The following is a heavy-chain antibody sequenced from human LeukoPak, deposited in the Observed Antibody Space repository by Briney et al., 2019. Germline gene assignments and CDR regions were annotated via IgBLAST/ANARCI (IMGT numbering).Heavy chain of an antibody. D-gene: IGHD2-15*01. CDR2: IYSGGST. J-gene: IGHJ3*02. Sequence: PGGSLRLSCAASGFTVSSNYMSWVRQAPGKGLEWVSVIYSGGSTYYADSVKGRFTISRDNSKNTLYLQMNSLRAEDTAVYYCARVAARRFGAFGIWGQGTMVTVSS. CDR3: ARVAARRFGAFGI. V-gene: IGHV3-53*01. CDR1: GFTVSSNY.